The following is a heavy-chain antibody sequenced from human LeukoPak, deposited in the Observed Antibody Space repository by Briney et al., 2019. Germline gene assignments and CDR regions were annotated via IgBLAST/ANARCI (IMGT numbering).Heavy chain of an antibody. Sequence: ASVKVSRKASGYTFTGYYMHWVRQAPGQGLEWMGRINPNSGGTNYAQKFQGRVTMTRDTSISTAYMELSRLRSDDTAVYYCARDDPITMVRGSSNYWGQGTLVTVSS. CDR1: GYTFTGYY. CDR3: ARDDPITMVRGSSNY. D-gene: IGHD3-10*01. V-gene: IGHV1-2*06. J-gene: IGHJ4*02. CDR2: INPNSGGT.